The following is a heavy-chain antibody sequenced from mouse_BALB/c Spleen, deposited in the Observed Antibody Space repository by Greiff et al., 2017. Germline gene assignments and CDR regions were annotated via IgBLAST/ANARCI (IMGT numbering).Heavy chain of an antibody. CDR2: ISTYYGDA. D-gene: IGHD1-1*01. CDR3: ARDLRGYFDY. Sequence: QVQLKESGAELVRPGVSVKISCKGSGYTFTDYAMHWVKQSHAKSLEWIGVISTYYGDASYNQKFKGKATMTVDKSSSTAYMELARLTSEDSAIYYCARDLRGYFDYWGQGTTLTVSA. V-gene: IGHV1S137*01. J-gene: IGHJ2*01. CDR1: GYTFTDYA.